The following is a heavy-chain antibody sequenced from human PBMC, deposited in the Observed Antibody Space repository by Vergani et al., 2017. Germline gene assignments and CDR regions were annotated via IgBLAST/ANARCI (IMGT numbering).Heavy chain of an antibody. CDR1: GDSVSSNSAA. CDR2: TYYRSKWYN. CDR3: AGGEPSHYYYGSGADAFDI. D-gene: IGHD3-10*01. J-gene: IGHJ3*02. Sequence: QVQLQQSGPGLVKPSQTLSLTCAISGDSVSSNSAAWNWIRQSPSRGLEWLGRTYYRSKWYNDYAVSVKSRITINPDTSKNQFSLQLNSVTPEDTAVYYCAGGEPSHYYYGSGADAFDIWGQGTMVTVSS. V-gene: IGHV6-1*01.